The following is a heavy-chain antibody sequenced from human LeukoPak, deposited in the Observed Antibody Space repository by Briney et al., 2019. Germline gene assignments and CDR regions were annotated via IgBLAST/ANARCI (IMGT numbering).Heavy chain of an antibody. D-gene: IGHD6-13*01. CDR1: GYTFTSYA. Sequence: ASVKVSCTASGYTFTSYAMNWVRQAPGQGLEWMGWINTNTGNPTYAQGFTGRFVFSLDTSVSTAYLQISSLKAEDTAVYYCAREGSSSSWSAWFDPWGQGTLVTVSS. CDR3: AREGSSSSWSAWFDP. CDR2: INTNTGNP. V-gene: IGHV7-4-1*02. J-gene: IGHJ5*02.